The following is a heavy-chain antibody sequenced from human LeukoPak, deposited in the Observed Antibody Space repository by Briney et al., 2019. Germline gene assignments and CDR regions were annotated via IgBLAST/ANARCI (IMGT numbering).Heavy chain of an antibody. CDR3: AKSGIVLMVYAIIPPYFDY. J-gene: IGHJ4*02. Sequence: GGSLRLPCAASGFTFSSYAMSWVRQAPGKGLEWVSAISGSGGSTYYADSVKGRFTISRDNSKNTLYLQMNSLRAEDTAVYYCAKSGIVLMVYAIIPPYFDYWGQGTLVTVSS. CDR1: GFTFSSYA. CDR2: ISGSGGST. V-gene: IGHV3-23*01. D-gene: IGHD2-8*01.